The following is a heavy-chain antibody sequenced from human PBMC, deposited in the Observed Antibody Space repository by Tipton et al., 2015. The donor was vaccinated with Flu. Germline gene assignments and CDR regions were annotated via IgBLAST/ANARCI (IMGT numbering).Heavy chain of an antibody. D-gene: IGHD2-2*01. J-gene: IGHJ4*02. CDR3: ARDYCISTSCYFAY. V-gene: IGHV4-59*01. CDR2: IYYSGST. CDR1: GGSFSDYY. Sequence: LRLSCAVYGGSFSDYYWSWIRQPPGKGLEWIGYIYYSGSTNYNPSLKSRVTISVDTSKDQFSLKLSSVTAADTAMYYCARDYCISTSCYFAYWGQGTLVTVSS.